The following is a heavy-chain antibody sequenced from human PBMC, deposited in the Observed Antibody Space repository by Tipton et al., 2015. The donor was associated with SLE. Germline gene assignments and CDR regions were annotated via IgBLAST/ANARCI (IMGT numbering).Heavy chain of an antibody. D-gene: IGHD3-9*01. J-gene: IGHJ4*02. Sequence: TLSLTCTVSGGSISSYYWSWIRQPAGKGLEWIGRIYNSGSTNYNPSLKSRVTMSGDTSKNQFSLKLSSVTAADTAVYYCAREQYDILTGYYDWGQGTLVTVSS. CDR1: GGSISSYY. V-gene: IGHV4-4*07. CDR3: AREQYDILTGYYD. CDR2: IYNSGST.